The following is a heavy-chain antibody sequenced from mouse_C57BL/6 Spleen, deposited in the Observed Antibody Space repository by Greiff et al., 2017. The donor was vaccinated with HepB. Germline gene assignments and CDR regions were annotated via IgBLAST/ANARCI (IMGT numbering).Heavy chain of an antibody. J-gene: IGHJ2*01. D-gene: IGHD2-1*01. Sequence: EVQLQESGGGLVKPGGSLKLSCAASGFTFSSYAMSWVRQTPEKRLEWVATISDGGSYTYYPDNVKGRFTISRDNAKNNLYLQMSHLKSEDTAMYYCARGPLYYGNYGGDYFDYWGQGTTLTVSS. CDR3: ARGPLYYGNYGGDYFDY. CDR2: ISDGGSYT. CDR1: GFTFSSYA. V-gene: IGHV5-4*01.